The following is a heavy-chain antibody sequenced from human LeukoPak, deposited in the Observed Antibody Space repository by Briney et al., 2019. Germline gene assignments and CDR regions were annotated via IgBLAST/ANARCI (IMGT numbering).Heavy chain of an antibody. CDR2: IYYGGST. J-gene: IGHJ2*01. D-gene: IGHD6-13*01. CDR1: GGSISRNSDY. Sequence: SETLSLNCIVSGGSISRNSDYWGWIRQPPGKGLEWIGSIYYGGSTYYNPSLKSRVTISVDTSKNQFSLKLSSVTAADTAVYYCARESSSWLPYWYFDLWGRGTLVTVSS. CDR3: ARESSSWLPYWYFDL. V-gene: IGHV4-39*07.